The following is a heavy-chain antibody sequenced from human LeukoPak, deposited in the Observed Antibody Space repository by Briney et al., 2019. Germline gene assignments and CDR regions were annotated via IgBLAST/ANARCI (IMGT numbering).Heavy chain of an antibody. CDR2: ISSSSSYI. D-gene: IGHD3-10*01. V-gene: IGHV3-21*01. CDR3: ARYRTPMIRGVDAFDI. Sequence: GGSLRLSCAASGFTFSSYWMHWVRQAPGKGLEWVSSISSSSSYIYYADSVKGRFTISRDNAKNSLYLQMNSLRAEDTAVYYCARYRTPMIRGVDAFDIWGQGSLVTVSS. CDR1: GFTFSSYW. J-gene: IGHJ3*02.